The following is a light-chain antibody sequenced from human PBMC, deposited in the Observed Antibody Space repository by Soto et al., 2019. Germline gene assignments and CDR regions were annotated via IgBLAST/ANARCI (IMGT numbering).Light chain of an antibody. CDR1: SSDIGTYNY. Sequence: QSVLTQPASVSGSPGQSITISCTGTSSDIGTYNYVSWYQQHTGKAPKLMIFDVSYRPSGVSNRFSGSKSDNTASLTISGLQAEDEADYYCNSYTGTSSRYVFGTGTKVPV. CDR2: DVS. V-gene: IGLV2-14*03. J-gene: IGLJ1*01. CDR3: NSYTGTSSRYV.